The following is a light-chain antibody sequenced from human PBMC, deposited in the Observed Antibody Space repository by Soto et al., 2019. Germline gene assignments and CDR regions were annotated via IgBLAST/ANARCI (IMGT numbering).Light chain of an antibody. CDR1: SSDVAGYNY. CDR2: DVS. Sequence: QSALTQPASVSGSPGQSITISCTGTSSDVAGYNYVSWYQQHPGKAPKLMIYDVSNRPSGVSNRFSGSKSGNTASLTISGLQAEDEADYYCCSYTNSSTPVVFGGGTKLTVL. J-gene: IGLJ2*01. V-gene: IGLV2-14*01. CDR3: CSYTNSSTPVV.